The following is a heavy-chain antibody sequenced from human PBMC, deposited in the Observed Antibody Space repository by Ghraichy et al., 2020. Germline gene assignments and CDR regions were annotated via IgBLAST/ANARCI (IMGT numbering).Heavy chain of an antibody. J-gene: IGHJ6*03. CDR1: GGSIGSYY. D-gene: IGHD3-9*01. Sequence: SQTLSLTCTVSGGSIGSYYWSWVRQAPWKGLEWIGYIYYSGNTNYNPSLKSRLTMSIDTSKNQFSMKLSSVTAADTAVYYCAREDYDILTGSPNYYYYYMDVWGKGTTVTVSS. V-gene: IGHV4-59*01. CDR3: AREDYDILTGSPNYYYYYMDV. CDR2: IYYSGNT.